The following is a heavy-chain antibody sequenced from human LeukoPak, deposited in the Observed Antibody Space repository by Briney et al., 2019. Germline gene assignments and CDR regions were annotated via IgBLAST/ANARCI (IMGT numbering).Heavy chain of an antibody. D-gene: IGHD4-17*01. CDR1: GASINSYY. J-gene: IGHJ3*02. CDR3: ARDDYAYRAFDI. Sequence: PSETLSLTCSVSGASINSYYWNWIRQSPGKGLEWLGNIHYRGTTNYNPSLKSRVTLSLDSSKSQFALKVTSVTAADTAVYYCARDDYAYRAFDIWGQGTMVTVSS. V-gene: IGHV4-59*13. CDR2: IHYRGTT.